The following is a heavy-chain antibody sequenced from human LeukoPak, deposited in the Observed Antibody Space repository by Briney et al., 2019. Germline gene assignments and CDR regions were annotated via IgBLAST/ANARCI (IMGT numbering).Heavy chain of an antibody. J-gene: IGHJ5*02. CDR2: TVSRGTT. D-gene: IGHD6-19*01. Sequence: GGSLRLSCVASGFTSTSDAMNWVRQAPGKGLEWVSSTVSRGTTQYADSVKGRFTVSRDTSKNTLYLQMNSLRADDTAVYYCAKCSTSAYTTGWCNWIDPWGQGTLVTVSS. V-gene: IGHV3-23*01. CDR3: AKCSTSAYTTGWCNWIDP. CDR1: GFTSTSDA.